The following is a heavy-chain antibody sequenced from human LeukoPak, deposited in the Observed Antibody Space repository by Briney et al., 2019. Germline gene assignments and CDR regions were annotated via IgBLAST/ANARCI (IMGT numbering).Heavy chain of an antibody. D-gene: IGHD1-26*01. CDR1: GGSISSGDYY. J-gene: IGHJ4*02. Sequence: SQTLSLTRTVSGGSISSGDYYWSWIRQPPGKGLEWIGYIYYSGSTYYNPSLKSRVTISVDTSKNQFSLKLSSVTAADTAVYYCARLVGAATDPFDYWGQGTLVTVSS. V-gene: IGHV4-30-4*01. CDR3: ARLVGAATDPFDY. CDR2: IYYSGST.